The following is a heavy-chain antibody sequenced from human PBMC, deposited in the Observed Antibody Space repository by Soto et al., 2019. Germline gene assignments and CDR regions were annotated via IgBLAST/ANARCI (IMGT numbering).Heavy chain of an antibody. CDR2: TYYRSKWYN. V-gene: IGHV6-1*01. CDR1: GDSVSSNSAA. D-gene: IGHD3-22*01. Sequence: SQTLSLTCAISGDSVSSNSAAWNWIRQSPSRGLEWLGRTYYRSKWYNDYAVSVKSRITINPDTSKNQFSLQLNSVTPEDTAVYYCARENHYDSSGYSQFPHDAFDIWGQGTMVTVS. J-gene: IGHJ3*02. CDR3: ARENHYDSSGYSQFPHDAFDI.